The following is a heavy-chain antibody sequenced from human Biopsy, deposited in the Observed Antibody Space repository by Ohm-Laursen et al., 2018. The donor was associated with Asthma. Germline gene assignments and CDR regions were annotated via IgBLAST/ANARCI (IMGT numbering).Heavy chain of an antibody. CDR2: INSVIGTT. Sequence: ASVKVSCKSLGGTFNTYVIGWVRQAPGQGLEWMGGINSVIGTTTYPQKFQDRVTITADDSTSTVYMELGSLRSEDTAVYYCARKAGSCISRTCYSLDFWGQGTLVTVSS. CDR3: ARKAGSCISRTCYSLDF. V-gene: IGHV1-69*13. CDR1: GGTFNTYV. J-gene: IGHJ4*02. D-gene: IGHD2-2*01.